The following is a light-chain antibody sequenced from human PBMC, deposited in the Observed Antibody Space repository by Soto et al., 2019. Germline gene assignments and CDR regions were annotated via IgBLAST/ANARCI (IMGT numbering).Light chain of an antibody. CDR3: QQYDNLPLT. V-gene: IGKV1-33*01. J-gene: IGKJ4*01. CDR1: QDISNY. Sequence: DIQLTQSKSSLSASVGERVTLTCQASQDISNYLNWYQQKPGKAPKLLIYDASNLETGVPSRFSGSGSGTDFTFTISSLQPEDIATYYCQQYDNLPLTFGGGTKVDIK. CDR2: DAS.